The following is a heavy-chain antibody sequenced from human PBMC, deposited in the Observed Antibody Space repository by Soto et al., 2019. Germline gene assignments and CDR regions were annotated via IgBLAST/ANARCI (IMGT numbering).Heavy chain of an antibody. J-gene: IGHJ4*02. CDR1: GDSIRNNSHY. Sequence: PSETLYLTCTVSGDSIRNNSHYWVWIRQPPWKGLESIANIYYDGNTYYNPSLKSRVTISLDTSKNQFSLRLNSVTAADTAVYYCARLGGSYAVPHFDYWGQG. CDR2: IYYDGNT. CDR3: ARLGGSYAVPHFDY. D-gene: IGHD1-26*01. V-gene: IGHV4-39*01.